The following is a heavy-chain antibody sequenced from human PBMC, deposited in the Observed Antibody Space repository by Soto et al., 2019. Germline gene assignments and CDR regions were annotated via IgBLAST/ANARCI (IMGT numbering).Heavy chain of an antibody. D-gene: IGHD2-15*01. CDR1: QSAEATVRRDW. Sequence: GGSLRLSCEISQSAEATVRRDWMNWVRQAPGKGLEWVAHINQDGSEKYYADSVKGRFTISRDNAKNSLYLQMNSLRAEDTAVYYCARVRCSGGSCYSPYYYYGMDVWGQGTTVTVSS. J-gene: IGHJ6*02. CDR2: INQDGSEK. CDR3: ARVRCSGGSCYSPYYYYGMDV. V-gene: IGHV3-7*03.